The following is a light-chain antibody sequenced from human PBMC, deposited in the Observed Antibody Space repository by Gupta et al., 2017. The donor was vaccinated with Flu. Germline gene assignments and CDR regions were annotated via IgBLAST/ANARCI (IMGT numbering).Light chain of an antibody. Sequence: QSVLTQPPSVSGAPGQRVPISCTGSSSNIGAGYDVRWYQQLPGAAPKLLIYGSSNRPSGVPDRFSGSKSGTSASLAITGLQAEDEADYYCQSYDISLSGSWVFGGGTKLTVL. CDR2: GSS. CDR1: SSNIGAGYD. V-gene: IGLV1-40*01. CDR3: QSYDISLSGSWV. J-gene: IGLJ3*02.